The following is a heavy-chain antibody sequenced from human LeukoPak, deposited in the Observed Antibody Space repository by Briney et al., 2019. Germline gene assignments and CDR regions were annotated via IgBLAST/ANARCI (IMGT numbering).Heavy chain of an antibody. CDR3: ARGRDYDDYISDY. J-gene: IGHJ4*02. D-gene: IGHD4-17*01. Sequence: GGSLRLSCAASGFIFDDYAMNWVRQARGKGLEWVSGINWNGGSTGYADSVKGRFTISRDNAKNSLYLQMNSLRAEDTALYYCARGRDYDDYISDYWGQGTLVTVSS. V-gene: IGHV3-20*04. CDR2: INWNGGST. CDR1: GFIFDDYA.